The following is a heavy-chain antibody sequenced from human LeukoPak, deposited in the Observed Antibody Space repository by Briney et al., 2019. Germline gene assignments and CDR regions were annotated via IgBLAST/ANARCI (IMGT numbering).Heavy chain of an antibody. CDR1: GGSFSGYY. V-gene: IGHV4-34*01. CDR2: INHSGST. J-gene: IGHJ5*01. CDR3: ARAPTAYYRRWFDS. Sequence: SETLSLTCVVYGGSFSGYYWSWIHQSPEKGLEWIGEINHSGSTNYNPSLKSRVTISVDTSRNQFSLKLTSVTAADAAVYYCARAPTAYYRRWFDSWGQGALVTVSS. D-gene: IGHD3-9*01.